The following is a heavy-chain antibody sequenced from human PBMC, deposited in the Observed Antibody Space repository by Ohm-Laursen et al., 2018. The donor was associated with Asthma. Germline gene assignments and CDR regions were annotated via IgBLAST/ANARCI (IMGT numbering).Heavy chain of an antibody. D-gene: IGHD4-17*01. CDR2: VFYSGST. V-gene: IGHV4-39*07. J-gene: IGHJ5*02. Sequence: TLSLTWTVSGGSIGNNLYYWAWIRQPPGKGLEWIGSVFYSGSTNYNPSLKSRVTISVDTSKNQFSLKLSSVTAADTAVYYCARATTVFSWFDPWGQGTLVTVSS. CDR1: GGSIGNNLYY. CDR3: ARATTVFSWFDP.